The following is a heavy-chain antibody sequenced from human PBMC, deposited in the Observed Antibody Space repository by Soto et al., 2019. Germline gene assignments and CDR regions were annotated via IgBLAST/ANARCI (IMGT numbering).Heavy chain of an antibody. CDR1: GFTFSNAW. Sequence: GGSLRLSCAASGFTFSNAWMNWVRQAPGKGLEWVGRIKSKTDGGTTDYAAPVKGRFTISRDDSKNTLYLQMNSLKTEDTAVYYCTTAPYYDFWSGLNYGMDVWGQGTTVTVSS. V-gene: IGHV3-15*07. J-gene: IGHJ6*02. D-gene: IGHD3-3*01. CDR3: TTAPYYDFWSGLNYGMDV. CDR2: IKSKTDGGTT.